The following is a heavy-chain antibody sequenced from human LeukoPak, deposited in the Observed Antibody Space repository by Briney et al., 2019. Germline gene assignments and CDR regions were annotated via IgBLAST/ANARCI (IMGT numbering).Heavy chain of an antibody. D-gene: IGHD2-2*01. V-gene: IGHV3-11*01. CDR1: GFTFSDYY. CDR3: ARDRPKEPAAATQRGY. CDR2: ISSSGSTI. J-gene: IGHJ4*02. Sequence: GGSLRLSCAASGFTFSDYYMSWIRQAPGKGLEWVSYISSSGSTIYYADSVKGRFTISRDNAKNSLYLQMNSLRAEDTAVYYCARDRPKEPAAATQRGYWGQGNPGHRLL.